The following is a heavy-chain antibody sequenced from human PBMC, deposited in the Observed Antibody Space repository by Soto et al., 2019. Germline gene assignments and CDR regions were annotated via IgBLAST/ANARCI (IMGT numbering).Heavy chain of an antibody. CDR2: IYYTGIT. CDR3: ARLGDQLIDNWFDP. J-gene: IGHJ5*02. V-gene: IGHV4-31*03. D-gene: IGHD2-2*01. CDR1: GDSISSGGYY. Sequence: QVQLQESGPGLVKPSQTLSLTCTVSGDSISSGGYYWSWIRKQPGKGLEWIGYIYYTGITNYDSSLKCRDTMSVETSKNQCSLKLDAVTAADTAVYFCARLGDQLIDNWFDPWGQGTLVAVSS.